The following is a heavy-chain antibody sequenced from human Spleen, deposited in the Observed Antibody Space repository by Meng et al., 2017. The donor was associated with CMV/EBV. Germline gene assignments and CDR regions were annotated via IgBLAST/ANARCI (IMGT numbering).Heavy chain of an antibody. CDR1: GFTFSSYW. Sequence: GGSLRLSCAASGFTFSSYWMHWVRQVPGKGLVWVSRINSDGSSSSYADPVKGRFTVSRDNAKNTLYLQMSSLRPEDTAVYYCARQKGVCGADCNSVNWFDPWGQGTLVTVSS. V-gene: IGHV3-74*01. CDR2: INSDGSSS. D-gene: IGHD2-21*01. CDR3: ARQKGVCGADCNSVNWFDP. J-gene: IGHJ5*02.